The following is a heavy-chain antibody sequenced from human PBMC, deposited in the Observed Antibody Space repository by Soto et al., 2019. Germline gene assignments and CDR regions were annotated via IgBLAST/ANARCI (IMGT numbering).Heavy chain of an antibody. CDR1: GFTFSRHG. D-gene: IGHD1-1*01. V-gene: IGHV3-33*01. J-gene: IGHJ4*02. Sequence: QVQLVESGGGVVQPGTSLRLSCAASGFTFSRHGMHWVRQTPGKGLEWLAVILNDASGHWYADSVKSRFTISRDNFENTLYLQMNGLRLEDTAMYYCARDDAYPDNGFDYWGQGTLVTVSS. CDR2: ILNDASGH. CDR3: ARDDAYPDNGFDY.